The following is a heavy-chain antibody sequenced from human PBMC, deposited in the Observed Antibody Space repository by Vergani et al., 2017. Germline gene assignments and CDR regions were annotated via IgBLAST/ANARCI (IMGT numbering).Heavy chain of an antibody. V-gene: IGHV3-7*03. CDR2: IKQDGSEK. Sequence: EVQLVESGGGLVQPGGSLRLSCAASGFTFSSYWMSWVRQAPGKGLEWLANIKQDGSEKYYVDSVKGRFTISRDNAKNSLDLQMNSLRAEDTAVYYCAKDIDYGEGGSDYWGQGTLVTVSS. J-gene: IGHJ4*02. CDR1: GFTFSSYW. D-gene: IGHD4-17*01. CDR3: AKDIDYGEGGSDY.